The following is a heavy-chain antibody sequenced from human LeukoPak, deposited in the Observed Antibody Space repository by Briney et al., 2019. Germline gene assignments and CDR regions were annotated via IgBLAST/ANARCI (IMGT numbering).Heavy chain of an antibody. CDR3: AKDGSIAARTHFDY. CDR2: IRYDGSNK. Sequence: GGSLRLSCAASGFTFSSYAMHWVRQAPGKGPEWVAFIRYDGSNKYYADSVKGRFTISRDNSKNTLYLQMNSLRAEDTAVYYCAKDGSIAARTHFDYWGQGTLVTVSS. J-gene: IGHJ4*02. V-gene: IGHV3-30*02. D-gene: IGHD6-6*01. CDR1: GFTFSSYA.